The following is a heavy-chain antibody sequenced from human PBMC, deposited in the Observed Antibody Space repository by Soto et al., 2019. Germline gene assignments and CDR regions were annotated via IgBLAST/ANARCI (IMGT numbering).Heavy chain of an antibody. CDR3: AKDVLRFLEWLAFYGMDV. Sequence: QVQLVESGGGVVQPGRSLRLSCAASGFTCSSYGMHWVHQAPGKGLEWVAVISYDGSNKYYADSVKGRFTISRDNSKNTLYLQMNSLRAEDTAVYYCAKDVLRFLEWLAFYGMDVWGQGTTVTVSS. CDR2: ISYDGSNK. J-gene: IGHJ6*02. V-gene: IGHV3-30*18. CDR1: GFTCSSYG. D-gene: IGHD3-3*01.